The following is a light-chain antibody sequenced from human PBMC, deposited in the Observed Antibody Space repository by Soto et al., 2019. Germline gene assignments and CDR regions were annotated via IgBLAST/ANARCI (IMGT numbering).Light chain of an antibody. CDR3: QHYSGDRAT. Sequence: DILLTQSPSTLSASVGDRVTISCRASQSINTWLAWYQHKPGKAPNLLIYEVSTLHSGVPSRFSGSGSGTEFTLTISSLRPDDFATYYCQHYSGDRATFGQGTKVEI. CDR2: EVS. V-gene: IGKV1-5*03. J-gene: IGKJ1*01. CDR1: QSINTW.